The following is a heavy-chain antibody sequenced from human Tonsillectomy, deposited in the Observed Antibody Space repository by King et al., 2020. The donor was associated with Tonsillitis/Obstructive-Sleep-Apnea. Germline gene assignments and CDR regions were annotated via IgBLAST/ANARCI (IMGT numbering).Heavy chain of an antibody. V-gene: IGHV4-31*01. CDR1: GGSIRSGGYY. D-gene: IGHD3-10*01. J-gene: IGHJ6*03. CDR3: ARVTVRESGQPEYHYYYMDV. Sequence: VQLQESGPGLAKPSQTLFLTCSVSGGSIRSGGYYWNWIRQHPGKGLEWIGCIHYSGSTYTNPSLKSLVTISLDTSKNQFSLKLSSVTAADTAVYYCARVTVRESGQPEYHYYYMDVWGKGTTVTVSS. CDR2: IHYSGST.